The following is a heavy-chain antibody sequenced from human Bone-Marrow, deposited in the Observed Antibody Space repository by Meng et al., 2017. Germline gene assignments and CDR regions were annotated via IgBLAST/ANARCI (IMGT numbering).Heavy chain of an antibody. CDR1: GFSLSNARMG. CDR2: IFSNDEK. Sequence: SGPTLVKPTETLTLTCTVSGFSLSNARMGVSWIRQPPGKALEWLAHIFSNDEKSYSTSLKSRLTISKDTSKSQVVLTMTNMDPVDTATYYCARMTLITMIVAHAFDIWGQGTMVTVSS. D-gene: IGHD3-22*01. V-gene: IGHV2-26*01. J-gene: IGHJ3*02. CDR3: ARMTLITMIVAHAFDI.